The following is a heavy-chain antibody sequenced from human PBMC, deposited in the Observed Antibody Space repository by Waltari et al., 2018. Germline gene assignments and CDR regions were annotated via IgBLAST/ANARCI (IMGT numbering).Heavy chain of an antibody. V-gene: IGHV3-30-3*01. CDR3: ARDIAYHDSSGYYPYYFDY. Sequence: QVQLVESGGGVVQPGRSLRLSCAASGFTFSRYAMHWVRQAPGQGLEGVAVISYDGSNKYYADSVKGRFTISRDSSKNTLFLQMNSLRVEDTAVYYCARDIAYHDSSGYYPYYFDYWGQGALVTVSS. CDR1: GFTFSRYA. D-gene: IGHD3-22*01. J-gene: IGHJ4*02. CDR2: ISYDGSNK.